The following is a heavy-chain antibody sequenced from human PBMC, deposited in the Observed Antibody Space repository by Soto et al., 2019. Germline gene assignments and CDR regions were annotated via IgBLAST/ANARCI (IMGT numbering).Heavy chain of an antibody. CDR3: ARDVAAAGLDY. J-gene: IGHJ4*02. V-gene: IGHV1-3*01. CDR1: GYAFTSYA. D-gene: IGHD6-13*01. Sequence: QVQLVQSGAEVKKPGASVKVSCKASGYAFTSYAMHWVRQAPGQRLEWMGWINAGNCNTTYSQKFQGRVTITSDTSACTAYMELSSLRSEDTAVYFCARDVAAAGLDYWGQGTLVTVSS. CDR2: INAGNCNT.